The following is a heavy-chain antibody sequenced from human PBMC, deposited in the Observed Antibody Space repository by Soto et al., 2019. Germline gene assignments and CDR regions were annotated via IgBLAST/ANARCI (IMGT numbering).Heavy chain of an antibody. V-gene: IGHV3-72*01. CDR1: GFTFTDHF. Sequence: TGGSLRLSCAASGFTFTDHFMDWVRQAPGKGLEWVGRIRNQVRSYTTDYAASVKGRFIISRDDSINSVSLQMNSLKTEDTAVYYCVRDRIWSYESWGLGTLVTASS. CDR2: IRNQVRSYTT. CDR3: VRDRIWSYES. J-gene: IGHJ5*02. D-gene: IGHD1-26*01.